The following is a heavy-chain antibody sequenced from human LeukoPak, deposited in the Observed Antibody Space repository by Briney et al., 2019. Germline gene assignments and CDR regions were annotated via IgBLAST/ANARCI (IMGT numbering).Heavy chain of an antibody. J-gene: IGHJ4*02. Sequence: GGSLRLSCAASGFTFNSYWMTWVRQAPGKGLEWVANIKQDGSEKYYVDSVKGRFTISRDNAKNSLNLQMNSLRDEDTAVYYCARGGRTTCADWGQGTLVTVSS. V-gene: IGHV3-7*01. CDR2: IKQDGSEK. CDR3: ARGGRTTCAD. CDR1: GFTFNSYW. D-gene: IGHD3-16*01.